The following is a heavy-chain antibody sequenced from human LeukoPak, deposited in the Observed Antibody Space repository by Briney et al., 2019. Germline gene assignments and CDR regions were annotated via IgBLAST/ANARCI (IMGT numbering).Heavy chain of an antibody. J-gene: IGHJ4*02. V-gene: IGHV3-23*01. CDR2: ISGSGGST. CDR1: GFTFSSYA. CDR3: AKYYYDSSGYYSPFDY. Sequence: PGGSLRLSCAASGFTFSSYAMSWVRQAPGEGLEWVSAISGSGGSTYYADSVKGRFTISRDNSKNTLYLQMNSLRAEDTAVYYCAKYYYDSSGYYSPFDYWGQGTLVTVSS. D-gene: IGHD3-22*01.